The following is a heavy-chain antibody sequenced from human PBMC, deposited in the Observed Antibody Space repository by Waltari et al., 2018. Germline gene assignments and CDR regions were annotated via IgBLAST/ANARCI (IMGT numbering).Heavy chain of an antibody. CDR1: GYGFRRSD. V-gene: IGHV7-4-1*02. D-gene: IGHD3-16*01. Sequence: QVQLEQSGAEMVKPGASVRVSCKASGYGFRRSDISWVRQAPGQGLEWMVWSNTKTGNPTYAQGFRGRFVFSLDTSVSTASLQISSLKAEDTAVYYCARGIQLWGRGSWYFDNWGQGTLVTVSS. J-gene: IGHJ4*02. CDR3: ARGIQLWGRGSWYFDN. CDR2: SNTKTGNP.